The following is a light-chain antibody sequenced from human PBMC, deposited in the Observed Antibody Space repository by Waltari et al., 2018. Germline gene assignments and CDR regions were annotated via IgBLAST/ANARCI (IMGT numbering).Light chain of an antibody. CDR2: GKN. Sequence: SSELTPDPSVSVALGQPVRITSHADRRRSYYATWYPQKPGQAPVLVIYGKNNRPSGIPDRFSGSSSGNTASLTITGAQAEDEADYYCNSRDSSGNRVFGGGTKLTVL. V-gene: IGLV3-19*01. CDR1: RRRSYY. CDR3: NSRDSSGNRV. J-gene: IGLJ3*02.